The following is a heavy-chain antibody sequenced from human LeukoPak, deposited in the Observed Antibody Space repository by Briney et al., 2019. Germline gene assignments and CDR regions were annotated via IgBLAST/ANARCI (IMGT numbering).Heavy chain of an antibody. CDR2: IDHGGST. J-gene: IGHJ4*02. CDR1: GGSFSSYY. V-gene: IGHV4-59*01. Sequence: PSETLSLTCTVSGGSFSSYYWTWIRQPPGKGLEWIGHIDHGGSTNYNPSLRSRVSISSDTSTIQFSLELTSVTAADTAVYYCARLKATVSIHAYFDSWGQGTLVTVSS. CDR3: ARLKATVSIHAYFDS. D-gene: IGHD4-17*01.